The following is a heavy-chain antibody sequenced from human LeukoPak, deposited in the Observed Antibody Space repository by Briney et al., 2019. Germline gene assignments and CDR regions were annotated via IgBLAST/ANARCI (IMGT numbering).Heavy chain of an antibody. D-gene: IGHD1-7*01. Sequence: SETLSLTCTVSGASISSYYWSWIRQPPGKGLEWIGYIYYSGSTDYNPSLKSRVTMSVDTSKNQFSLKLSSANAADTAVYYCARGTGTSSSYGMDVWGQGTTVTVSS. J-gene: IGHJ6*02. CDR2: IYYSGST. CDR3: ARGTGTSSSYGMDV. CDR1: GASISSYY. V-gene: IGHV4-59*01.